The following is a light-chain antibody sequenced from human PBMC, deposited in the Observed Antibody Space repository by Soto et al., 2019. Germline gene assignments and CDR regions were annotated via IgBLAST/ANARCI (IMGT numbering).Light chain of an antibody. CDR1: QSIGVD. V-gene: IGKV3-15*01. CDR3: QQYDNWPPAYT. J-gene: IGKJ2*01. Sequence: EVVMTQSPATLSVSPGERTSLSCRAIQSIGVDLVWYQQKPGQAPRLVVYGASARATGVPARFSGSGSGTEFTLTISSLQSDDFAVYYCQQYDNWPPAYTFGQGTKVDIK. CDR2: GAS.